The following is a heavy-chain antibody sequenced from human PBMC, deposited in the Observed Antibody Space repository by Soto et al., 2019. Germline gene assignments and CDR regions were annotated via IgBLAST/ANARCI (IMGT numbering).Heavy chain of an antibody. CDR2: MNPNSGNT. CDR3: ARGWSGGYGRYYMDV. CDR1: GYTFTSYD. V-gene: IGHV1-8*01. D-gene: IGHD6-19*01. Sequence: ASVKVSCKASGYTFTSYDINWVRQATGQGLEWMGWMNPNSGNTGYAQKFQGRVTMTRNTSISTAYMELSSLRSEDTALYYCARGWSGGYGRYYMDVWGKGTTVTVSS. J-gene: IGHJ6*03.